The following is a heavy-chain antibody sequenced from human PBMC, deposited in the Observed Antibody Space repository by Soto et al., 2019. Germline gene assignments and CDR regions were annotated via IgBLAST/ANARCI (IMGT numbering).Heavy chain of an antibody. J-gene: IGHJ4*02. Sequence: QVQLVQSGAEVKKPGSSVKVSCKASGGTFSSYAISWVRQAPGQGLEWMGGIIPIFGTANYAQKFQGRVTITADESTSTAYMELSSLRAEDTAVYYCARGDQEMAANPVGYYFDSWGQGTLVTVSS. V-gene: IGHV1-69*01. CDR1: GGTFSSYA. D-gene: IGHD6-19*01. CDR3: ARGDQEMAANPVGYYFDS. CDR2: IIPIFGTA.